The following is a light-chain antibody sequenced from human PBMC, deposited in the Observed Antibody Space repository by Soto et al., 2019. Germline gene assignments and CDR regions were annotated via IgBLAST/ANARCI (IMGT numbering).Light chain of an antibody. CDR3: QQYNGYPWT. CDR2: EAS. J-gene: IGKJ1*01. CDR1: RSVTTW. V-gene: IGKV1-5*03. Sequence: DIQMTQSPSTLSASIGDRVTNTCRASRSVTTWLAWYQQKPGKAPKLLIYEASTLEGGVPSRFSGSGSGTEFTLTISSLQPDDFATYYCQQYNGYPWTFGQGTKVEIK.